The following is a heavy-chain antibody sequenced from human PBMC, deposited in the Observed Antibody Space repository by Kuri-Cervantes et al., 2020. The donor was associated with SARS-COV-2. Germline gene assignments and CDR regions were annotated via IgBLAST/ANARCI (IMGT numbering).Heavy chain of an antibody. CDR3: ATPFGVVPY. D-gene: IGHD3-3*01. Sequence: LRLSCAVSGGSISSGGYCWSWIRQPPGKGLECIGYIDHSGSTYYNPSLKSRVTISVDRSKNQFSLKLRSVTAADTTVYYCATPFGVVPYWGRGTLVTVSS. CDR2: IDHSGST. CDR1: GGSISSGGYC. V-gene: IGHV4-30-2*01. J-gene: IGHJ4*02.